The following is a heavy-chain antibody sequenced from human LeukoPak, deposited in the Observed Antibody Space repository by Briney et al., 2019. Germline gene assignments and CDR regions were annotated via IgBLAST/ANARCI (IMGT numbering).Heavy chain of an antibody. Sequence: GGSLRLSCAAPGFTFSSYAMHWVRQAPGKGLEYVSAISSNGGSTYYANSVKGRFTISRDNSKNTLYLQMGSLRAEDMAVYYCARELPVDTAMVGFDYWGQGTLVTVSS. CDR1: GFTFSSYA. V-gene: IGHV3-64*01. J-gene: IGHJ4*02. D-gene: IGHD5-18*01. CDR2: ISSNGGST. CDR3: ARELPVDTAMVGFDY.